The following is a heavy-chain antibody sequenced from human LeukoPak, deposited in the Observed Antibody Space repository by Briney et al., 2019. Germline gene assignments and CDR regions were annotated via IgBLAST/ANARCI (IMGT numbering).Heavy chain of an antibody. CDR1: GGTFSSYT. CDR2: IIPIFGTA. CDR3: ARDGAVNDAFDI. V-gene: IGHV1-69*13. J-gene: IGHJ3*02. Sequence: SVKVSCKASGGTFSSYTISWVRQAPGQGLEWMGRIIPIFGTANYAQKFQGRVTITADESTSTAYMELSSLRSEDTAVYYCARDGAVNDAFDIWGQGTMVTVSS.